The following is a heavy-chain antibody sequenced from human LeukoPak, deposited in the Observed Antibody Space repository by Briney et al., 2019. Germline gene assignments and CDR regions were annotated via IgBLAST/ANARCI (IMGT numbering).Heavy chain of an antibody. J-gene: IGHJ4*02. CDR3: ARNLQQVVGGDYFDY. D-gene: IGHD2-15*01. Sequence: SETLSLTCTVSGGSISSYHWSWIRQPPGKGLEWIGYIYYSGTTNYNPSLKSRVTISVDTSKNQFSLKLSSVTAADTAVYYCARNLQQVVGGDYFDYWGQGTLVTVSS. CDR2: IYYSGTT. CDR1: GGSISSYH. V-gene: IGHV4-59*08.